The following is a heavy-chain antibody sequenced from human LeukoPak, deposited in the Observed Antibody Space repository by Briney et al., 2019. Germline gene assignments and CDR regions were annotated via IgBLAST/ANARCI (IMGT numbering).Heavy chain of an antibody. CDR1: GGSISSYY. V-gene: IGHV4-59*08. D-gene: IGHD3-9*01. CDR3: ARQLADYDILTGYGLGGVDV. J-gene: IGHJ6*02. CDR2: IYYSGST. Sequence: SETLSLTCTVSGGSISSYYWSWIRQPPGKGLEWIGYIYYSGSTNYNPSLKSRVTISVDTSKNQFSLKLSSVTAADTAVYYCARQLADYDILTGYGLGGVDVWGQGTTVTVSS.